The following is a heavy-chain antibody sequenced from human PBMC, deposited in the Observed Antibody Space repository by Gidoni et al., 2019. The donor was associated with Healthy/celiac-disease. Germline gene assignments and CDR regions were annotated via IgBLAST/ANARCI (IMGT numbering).Heavy chain of an antibody. CDR1: GGSFSGYY. Sequence: QVQLQQWGAGLLKPSETLSLTCAVYGGSFSGYYWSWIRQPPGKGLEWIGEINHSGSTNYNPSLKSRVTISVDTSKNQFSLKLSSVTAADTAVYYCARRLRLFIYERRKHLINPFDYWGQGTLVTVSS. D-gene: IGHD5-12*01. V-gene: IGHV4-34*01. CDR3: ARRLRLFIYERRKHLINPFDY. CDR2: INHSGST. J-gene: IGHJ4*02.